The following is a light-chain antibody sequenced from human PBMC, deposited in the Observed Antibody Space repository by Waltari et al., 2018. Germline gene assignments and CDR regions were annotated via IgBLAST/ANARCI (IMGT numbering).Light chain of an antibody. J-gene: IGKJ5*01. Sequence: EVVMTQSPATLSVSPGERATLSCRASHGISDNLAWYQQKPGQAPRLLIYGAFTRATGIPARFTGSGSGTEFTLTINTLQSEDSAVYYCQQYNRWPPITFGQWTRLEIK. CDR2: GAF. CDR3: QQYNRWPPIT. CDR1: HGISDN. V-gene: IGKV3-15*01.